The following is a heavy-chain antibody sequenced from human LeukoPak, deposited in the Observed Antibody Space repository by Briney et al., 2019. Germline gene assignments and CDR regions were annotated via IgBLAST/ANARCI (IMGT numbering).Heavy chain of an antibody. CDR2: ISGSGDNT. V-gene: IGHV3-23*01. CDR3: AKVTYGSGTYGAFDY. J-gene: IGHJ4*02. D-gene: IGHD3-10*01. CDR1: GFTFSTYG. Sequence: GGSLRLSCAASGFTFSTYGMHWVRQAPGKGLEWVSTISGSGDNTYYADSVKGRFTISRDNSKNTLYLQMNSLRAEDTAVYYCAKVTYGSGTYGAFDYWGQGTLVTVSS.